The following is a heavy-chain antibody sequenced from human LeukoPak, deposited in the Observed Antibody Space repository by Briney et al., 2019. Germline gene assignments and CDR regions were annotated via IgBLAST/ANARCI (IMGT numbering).Heavy chain of an antibody. Sequence: ASVKVSCKASGYTFTSYGISWVRQAPGQGLEWMGWMNPNSGNTGYAQKFQGRVTMTRNTSISTAYMELSSLRSEDTAVYYCARGNKRYFDWLLPAGDYWGQGTLVTVSS. V-gene: IGHV1-8*02. J-gene: IGHJ4*02. CDR2: MNPNSGNT. CDR1: GYTFTSYG. D-gene: IGHD3-9*01. CDR3: ARGNKRYFDWLLPAGDY.